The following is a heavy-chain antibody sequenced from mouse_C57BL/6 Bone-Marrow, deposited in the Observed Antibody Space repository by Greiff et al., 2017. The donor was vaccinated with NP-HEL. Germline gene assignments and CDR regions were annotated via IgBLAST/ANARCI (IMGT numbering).Heavy chain of an antibody. J-gene: IGHJ1*03. CDR2: IDPETGGT. CDR3: TRRTVVATSWYFDV. CDR1: GYTFTDYE. Sequence: VQLQQSGAELVRPGASVTLSCKASGYTFTDYEMHWVKQTPVHGLEWIGAIDPETGGTAYNQKFKGKAILTADKSSSTAYMELRSLTSEDSAVYYCTRRTVVATSWYFDVWGTGTTVTVSS. D-gene: IGHD1-1*01. V-gene: IGHV1-15*01.